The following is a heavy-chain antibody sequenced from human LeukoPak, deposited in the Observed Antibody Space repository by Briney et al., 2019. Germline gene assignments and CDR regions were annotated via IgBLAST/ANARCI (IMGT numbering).Heavy chain of an antibody. J-gene: IGHJ6*03. CDR3: ARVRGLVNYYMDV. CDR2: ISSRGSTI. D-gene: IGHD2-2*01. CDR1: GFTFSDYY. V-gene: IGHV3-11*01. Sequence: GGSLRLSCAASGFTFSDYYMSWIRQAPGKGLEWVSKISSRGSTIYYADSVKGRFTISRDNAKNSLYLQMNSLRAEDTALYYCARVRGLVNYYMDVWGKGTTVTVSS.